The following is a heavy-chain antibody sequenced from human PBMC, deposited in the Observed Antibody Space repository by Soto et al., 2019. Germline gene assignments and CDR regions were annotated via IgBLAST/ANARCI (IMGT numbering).Heavy chain of an antibody. V-gene: IGHV3-11*01. CDR1: GFTFSDYY. J-gene: IGHJ6*02. CDR3: ARAPCSGGSCYNYYGMDV. D-gene: IGHD2-15*01. Sequence: PGGSLRLSCAASGFTFSDYYMSWIRQAPGKGLEWVSYISSSGSTIYYADSVKGRFTISRDNAKNSLYLQMNSLRAEDTAVYYCARAPCSGGSCYNYYGMDVWGQGTTVTVSS. CDR2: ISSSGSTI.